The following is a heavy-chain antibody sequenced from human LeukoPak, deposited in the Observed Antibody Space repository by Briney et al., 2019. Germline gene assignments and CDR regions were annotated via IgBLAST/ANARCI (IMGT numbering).Heavy chain of an antibody. Sequence: SETLSPTCTVSGGYISSSSYFWAWIRQPPGKGLECIGSMSYSGSTYYNPSLKSRGTISVDTSKNQFSLKLTSVTAADTAVYYCARHLRSVYDPRAFDYWGQGTLVTVSS. CDR1: GGYISSSSYF. J-gene: IGHJ4*02. V-gene: IGHV4-39*01. D-gene: IGHD5/OR15-5a*01. CDR3: ARHLRSVYDPRAFDY. CDR2: MSYSGST.